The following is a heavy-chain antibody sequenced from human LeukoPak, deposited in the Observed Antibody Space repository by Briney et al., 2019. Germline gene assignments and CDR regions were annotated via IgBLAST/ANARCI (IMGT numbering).Heavy chain of an antibody. CDR1: GGTFSSYA. J-gene: IGHJ6*02. D-gene: IGHD3-22*01. Sequence: SVKVSCKASGGTFSSYAISWVRQAPGQGLEWMGRIIPIFGTANYAQKFQGRVTITADESTSTAYVELSSLRSEDTAVYYCARGTYYYDSSGYYYGYYYYGMDVWGQGTTVTVSS. V-gene: IGHV1-69*13. CDR2: IIPIFGTA. CDR3: ARGTYYYDSSGYYYGYYYYGMDV.